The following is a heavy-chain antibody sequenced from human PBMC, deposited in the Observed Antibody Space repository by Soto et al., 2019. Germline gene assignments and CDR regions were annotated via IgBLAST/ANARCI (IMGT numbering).Heavy chain of an antibody. CDR1: GDSVSSNSAA. Sequence: SQPLSLTCAISGDSVSSNSAAWNWIRQSPSRDLEWLGRTYYRSKWYNDFAVSVKSRITINPDTSKNQFSLQLNSVTPEDTAVYYCARDSVSDVGPSHFDYWGQGTLVTVSS. J-gene: IGHJ4*02. CDR2: TYYRSKWYN. CDR3: ARDSVSDVGPSHFDY. D-gene: IGHD3-16*01. V-gene: IGHV6-1*01.